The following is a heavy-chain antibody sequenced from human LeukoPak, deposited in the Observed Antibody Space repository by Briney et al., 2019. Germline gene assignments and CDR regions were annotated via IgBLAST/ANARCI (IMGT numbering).Heavy chain of an antibody. CDR1: GFTFSSHG. Sequence: GGSLRLSCAASGFTFSSHGMHWVRQAPGKGLEWVAVIWYGGSNKDYADSVKGRFTIFRDNSKNTLFLQMNSLRAEDTAVYYCAKDVDGDPNYMDVWGKGTTVTVSS. D-gene: IGHD4-17*01. J-gene: IGHJ6*03. V-gene: IGHV3-30*02. CDR2: IWYGGSNK. CDR3: AKDVDGDPNYMDV.